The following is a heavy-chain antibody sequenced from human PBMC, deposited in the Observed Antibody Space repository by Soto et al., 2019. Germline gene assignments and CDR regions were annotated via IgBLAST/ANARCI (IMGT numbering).Heavy chain of an antibody. CDR3: ARDLFPYYYGSHYYMDV. CDR2: ISSNGGST. J-gene: IGHJ6*03. Sequence: GGSLRLSCAASGFTFSSYAMHWVRQAPGKGLEYVSAISSNGGSTYYANSVKGRFTISRDNSKNTLYLQMGSLRAEDMAVYYCARDLFPYYYGSHYYMDVWGKGTTVTVSS. CDR1: GFTFSSYA. D-gene: IGHD3-10*01. V-gene: IGHV3-64*01.